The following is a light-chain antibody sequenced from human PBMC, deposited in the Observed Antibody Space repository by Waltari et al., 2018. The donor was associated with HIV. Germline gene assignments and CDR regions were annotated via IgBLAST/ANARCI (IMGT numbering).Light chain of an antibody. J-gene: IGLJ3*02. Sequence: HLVLTQSPSASASRGASVRLTCTLSRRHSSYAIAWHQQQQEPGPRFLMKLNSDGSHNQGDGVPGRFSGSSSGAERYLTIPSLQSDYEADYYCQTWGTGIQVFGGVTKLTVL. V-gene: IGLV4-69*01. CDR3: QTWGTGIQV. CDR1: RRHSSYA. CDR2: LNSDGSH.